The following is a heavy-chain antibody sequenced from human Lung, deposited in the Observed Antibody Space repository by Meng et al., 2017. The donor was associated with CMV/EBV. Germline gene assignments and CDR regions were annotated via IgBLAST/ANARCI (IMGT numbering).Heavy chain of an antibody. J-gene: IGHJ4*02. CDR1: FSLSPTGVG. V-gene: IGHV2-5*01. CDR3: AHRRGGQIVSLPAAYDY. CDR2: IYWNDDK. D-gene: IGHD2-2*01. Sequence: FSLSPTGVGVGWIRQPPGKAPEWLAVIYWNDDKRYSPSLKSRLSITKDTSKNHVVLTMTNMDPLDTATYFCAHRRGGQIVSLPAAYDYWGQGSLVTVSS.